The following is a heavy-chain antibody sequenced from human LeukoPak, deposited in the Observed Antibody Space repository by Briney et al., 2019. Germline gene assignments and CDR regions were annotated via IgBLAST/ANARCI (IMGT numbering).Heavy chain of an antibody. J-gene: IGHJ4*02. CDR1: GYTFTSYG. V-gene: IGHV1-18*01. CDR2: ISAYNGNT. CDR3: ARSIAWGMIVVVPYYFDY. D-gene: IGHD3-22*01. Sequence: SVSVSCKPSGYTFTSYGISGVRQAPGQGLEWMGWISAYNGNTDYAQRLHGRVTMTTDTSTSTAYMELRSLRSDDTAVYYCARSIAWGMIVVVPYYFDYWGQGTLVTVS.